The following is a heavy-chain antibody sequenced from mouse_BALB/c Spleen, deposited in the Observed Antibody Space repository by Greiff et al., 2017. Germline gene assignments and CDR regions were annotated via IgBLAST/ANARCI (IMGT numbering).Heavy chain of an antibody. CDR1: GFTFSSYG. D-gene: IGHD2-1*01. Sequence: EVQGVESGGGLVQPGGSLKLSCAASGFTFSSYGMSWVRQTPDKRLELVATINSNGGSTYYPDSVKGRFTISRDNAKNTLYLQMSSLKSEDTAMYYCARDALYGNYDYAMDYWGQGTSVTVSS. CDR3: ARDALYGNYDYAMDY. V-gene: IGHV5-6-3*01. CDR2: INSNGGST. J-gene: IGHJ4*01.